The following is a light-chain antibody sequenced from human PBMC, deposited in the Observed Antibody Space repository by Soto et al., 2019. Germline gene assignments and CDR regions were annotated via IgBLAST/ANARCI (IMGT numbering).Light chain of an antibody. J-gene: IGKJ5*01. CDR1: QDINKN. CDR3: QQYESLPLT. V-gene: IGKV1-33*01. CDR2: DAS. Sequence: DIQMTQSPSSLSASLGDRVTITCQSSQDINKNLIWYQQKPGKAPKLLIYDASDLETGVPSRFSGSGSGTGFTFTISSLQPEDFATYCCQQYESLPLTFGQGTRLEI.